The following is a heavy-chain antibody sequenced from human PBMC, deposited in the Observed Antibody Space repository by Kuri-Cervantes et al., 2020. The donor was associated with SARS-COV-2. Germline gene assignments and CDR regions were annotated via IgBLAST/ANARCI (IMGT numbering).Heavy chain of an antibody. CDR1: GYNFITHG. Sequence: ASVKVSCKASGYNFITHGISWVRQAPGQGLEWMGWISAYNGNKNYAQKVQDRVTLTTDTSTSTAYMELRSLRSDDTAVYYCASGPQEAGAGPSQDGFDYWGQGTLVTVSS. J-gene: IGHJ4*02. CDR3: ASGPQEAGAGPSQDGFDY. V-gene: IGHV1-18*04. CDR2: ISAYNGNK. D-gene: IGHD6-19*01.